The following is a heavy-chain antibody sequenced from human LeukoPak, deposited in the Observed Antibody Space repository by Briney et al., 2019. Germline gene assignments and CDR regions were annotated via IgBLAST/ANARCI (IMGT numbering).Heavy chain of an antibody. CDR1: GGSLSSYY. V-gene: IGHV4-59*01. CDR2: IYYSGST. J-gene: IGHJ4*02. Sequence: SETLSLTCTVSGGSLSSYYWSWIRQPPGKGLEWIGNIYYSGSTNHSPSLKSRVTISVDTSKNQFSLKLSSVTAADTAVYYCARTSRVGATPFDYWGQGTLVTVSS. CDR3: ARTSRVGATPFDY. D-gene: IGHD1-26*01.